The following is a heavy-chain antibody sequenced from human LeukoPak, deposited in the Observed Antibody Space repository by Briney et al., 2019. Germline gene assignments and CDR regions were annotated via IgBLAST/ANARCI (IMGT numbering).Heavy chain of an antibody. CDR3: ARTRVVAATLYYFDC. Sequence: SETLSLTCTVSGGSISSYYWSWIRQPAGKGLEWIGRIYTSGSTNYNPSRKSRVTMSVDTSKNQFSLKLSSVTAADTAVYYCARTRVVAATLYYFDCWGQGTLVTVAS. CDR1: GGSISSYY. CDR2: IYTSGST. V-gene: IGHV4-4*07. J-gene: IGHJ4*02. D-gene: IGHD2-15*01.